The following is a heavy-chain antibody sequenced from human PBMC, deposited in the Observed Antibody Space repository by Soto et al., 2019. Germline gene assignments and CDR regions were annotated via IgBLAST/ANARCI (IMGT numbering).Heavy chain of an antibody. J-gene: IGHJ6*02. CDR2: ISAYNGNT. CDR3: AREIAAAGTKYYYGMDV. Sequence: APVKVSCKASDKTFLSYGISWVRQGPGQGLEWMGCISAYNGNTNYAQKLQGRVTMTTDTSTSTAYMELRSLRSDDTAVYYCAREIAAAGTKYYYGMDVWGQGTTVTVSS. D-gene: IGHD6-13*01. CDR1: DKTFLSYG. V-gene: IGHV1-18*01.